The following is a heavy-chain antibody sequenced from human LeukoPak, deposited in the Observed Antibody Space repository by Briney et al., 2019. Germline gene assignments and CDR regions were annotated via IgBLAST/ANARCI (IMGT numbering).Heavy chain of an antibody. CDR3: ARDSSPGYYDYVWGTYPRY. J-gene: IGHJ4*02. V-gene: IGHV3-7*05. Sequence: GGSLRLSCAASGFTLSSSWMSWVRQAPGKGLEWVANIKQDGNEKYYADSVKGRFTISRDNAKSSLFLQMNSLRAEDTAVYYCARDSSPGYYDYVWGTYPRYWGQGTLVTVSS. D-gene: IGHD3-16*02. CDR2: IKQDGNEK. CDR1: GFTLSSSW.